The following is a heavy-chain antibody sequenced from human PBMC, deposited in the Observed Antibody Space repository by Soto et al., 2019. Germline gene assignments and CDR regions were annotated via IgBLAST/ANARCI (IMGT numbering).Heavy chain of an antibody. J-gene: IGHJ4*02. CDR1: GGTFSSYA. CDR2: IIPIFGTA. D-gene: IGHD3-22*01. CDR3: ASNLNGQDYYDSSGYYSPFDY. V-gene: IGHV1-69*06. Sequence: ASVKVSCKASGGTFSSYAISWVRQAPGQGLEWMGGIIPIFGTANYAQKFQGRVTITADKSTSTAYMELSSLRSEDTAVYYCASNLNGQDYYDSSGYYSPFDYWGQGTLVTVSS.